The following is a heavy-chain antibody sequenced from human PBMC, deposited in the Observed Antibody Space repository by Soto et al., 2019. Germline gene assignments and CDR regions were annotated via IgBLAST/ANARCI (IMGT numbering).Heavy chain of an antibody. J-gene: IGHJ5*02. Sequence: SETLSLTCTVSGGSISSYYWSWIRQPPGKGLEWIGYIYYSGSTNYNPSLKSRVTISVDTSKNQFSLKLSSVTAADTAVYYCARDGGRKYYGSGSYWFDPWGQGTLVTVSS. CDR1: GGSISSYY. CDR3: ARDGGRKYYGSGSYWFDP. D-gene: IGHD3-10*01. CDR2: IYYSGST. V-gene: IGHV4-59*01.